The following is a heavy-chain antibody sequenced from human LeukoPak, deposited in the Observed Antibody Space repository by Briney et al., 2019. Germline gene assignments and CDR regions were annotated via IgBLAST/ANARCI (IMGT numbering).Heavy chain of an antibody. CDR1: GDRVSSNSAA. D-gene: IGHD6-19*01. V-gene: IGHV6-1*01. CDR2: TYYRSKWYN. J-gene: IGHJ4*02. CDR3: ARDLSGAVAGAVFFDY. Sequence: SQTLSLTCAISGDRVSSNSAAWNWIRQSTSRGLEWLGRTYYRSKWYNDYAVSVKSRITINPDTSKNQFSLQLNSVTPEDTAVYYCARDLSGAVAGAVFFDYWGQGTLVTVSS.